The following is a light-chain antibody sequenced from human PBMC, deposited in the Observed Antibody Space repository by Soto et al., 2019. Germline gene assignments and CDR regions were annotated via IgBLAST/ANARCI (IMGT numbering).Light chain of an antibody. J-gene: IGKJ3*01. CDR1: QNVGSSY. V-gene: IGKV3-20*01. CDR3: QQYGSSPLFT. Sequence: IELTQSPGTLSVSPGQRVTLSCRASQNVGSSYLAWYQQKLGQAPRLLIYGTSIRANGIPDRFTGSGSGTDFTLTIGRLEPEDFAVYFCQQYGSSPLFTFGPGTKVDV. CDR2: GTS.